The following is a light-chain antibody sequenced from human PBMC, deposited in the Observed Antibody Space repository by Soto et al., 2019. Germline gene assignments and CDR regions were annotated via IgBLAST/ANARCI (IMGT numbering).Light chain of an antibody. V-gene: IGLV1-40*01. J-gene: IGLJ2*01. Sequence: QSVLTQPPSVSGAPGQRVTISCTGSSSNIGAGYDVHWYQQLPGTAPKLLIYGNSNRPSGVPDRFSGSKSGTSASLAITGLQAEDEADYYCQSCDSGRSGHVVFGGGTKLTVL. CDR1: SSNIGAGYD. CDR3: QSCDSGRSGHVV. CDR2: GNS.